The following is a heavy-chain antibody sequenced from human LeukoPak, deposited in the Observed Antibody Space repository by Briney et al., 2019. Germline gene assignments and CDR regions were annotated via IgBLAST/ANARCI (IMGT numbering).Heavy chain of an antibody. CDR2: ISSSGSTI. V-gene: IGHV3-11*01. Sequence: TGGSLRLPCAASGFTFSDYYMSWIRQAPGKGLEWVSYISSSGSTIYYADSVKGRFTISRDNAKNSLYLQMNSLRAEDTAVYYCARVGDYCSGGSCYSGSLDYWGQGTLVTVSS. D-gene: IGHD2-15*01. CDR3: ARVGDYCSGGSCYSGSLDY. J-gene: IGHJ4*02. CDR1: GFTFSDYY.